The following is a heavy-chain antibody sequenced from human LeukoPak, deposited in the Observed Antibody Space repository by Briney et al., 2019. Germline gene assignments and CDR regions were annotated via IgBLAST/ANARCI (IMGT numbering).Heavy chain of an antibody. D-gene: IGHD1-1*01. J-gene: IGHJ4*02. V-gene: IGHV3-48*04. CDR2: ISARSGTI. Sequence: GGSLRLSCAASGFTFSTYSMNWVRQSPGKGLEWVSYISARSGTIYYADSVKGLFTISRDNAKNSLYLHMNSLRVEDTAVYYCARETTSGYWGQGTLVTVSS. CDR3: ARETTSGY. CDR1: GFTFSTYS.